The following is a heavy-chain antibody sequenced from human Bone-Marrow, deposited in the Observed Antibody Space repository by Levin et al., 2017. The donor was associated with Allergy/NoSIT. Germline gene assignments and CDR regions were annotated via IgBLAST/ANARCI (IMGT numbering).Heavy chain of an antibody. CDR2: IDTNTGNP. V-gene: IGHV7-4-1*02. J-gene: IGHJ6*03. CDR3: ANSEGYCGGGRCYYYYHMDV. D-gene: IGHD2-21*01. CDR1: GYTFISYA. Sequence: ASVKVSCKASGYTFISYAMNWVRQAPGQGLEWMGWIDTNTGNPTYAQGFTGRFVFSLDTSVSTAYLQISSLKAEDTAVYYCANSEGYCGGGRCYYYYHMDVWGKGTTVTVSS.